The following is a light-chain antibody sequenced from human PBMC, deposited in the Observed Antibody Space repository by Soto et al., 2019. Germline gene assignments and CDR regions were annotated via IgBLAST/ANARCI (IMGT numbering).Light chain of an antibody. Sequence: DIQMTQSPSTLSASVGDRVTITCRASQSISDSLAWYQQKPGKAPKLLIYGASNLKSGLPSRFSGSGSGTEYTLTISSLQPDDFASYYCQQYNGYWTFGQGTKVEIK. CDR3: QQYNGYWT. J-gene: IGKJ1*01. CDR1: QSISDS. CDR2: GAS. V-gene: IGKV1-5*03.